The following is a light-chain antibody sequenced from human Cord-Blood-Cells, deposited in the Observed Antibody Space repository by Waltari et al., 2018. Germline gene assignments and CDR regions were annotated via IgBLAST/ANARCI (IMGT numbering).Light chain of an antibody. CDR1: QSISSW. CDR2: DAS. Sequence: DIQMTQSPSTLSASVGDRVTITCRASQSISSWLAWYQQKPGKAPKLLIYDASSLESGVPSRFSGSGSGTEFTLTISSLQPDYFATYYCQQYNSYSPVYTFGQGTKLEIK. V-gene: IGKV1-5*01. CDR3: QQYNSYSPVYT. J-gene: IGKJ2*01.